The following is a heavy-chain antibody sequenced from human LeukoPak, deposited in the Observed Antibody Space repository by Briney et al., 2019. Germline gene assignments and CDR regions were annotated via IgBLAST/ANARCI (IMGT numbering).Heavy chain of an antibody. J-gene: IGHJ4*02. V-gene: IGHV3-23*01. CDR3: AKDSYYHGSGSYYDY. Sequence: GGSLRRSCAASGFTFSSYAMSWVREAPGKGLEWVSAISGSGGSTYYADSVKGRFTISRDNSKNTLYLQMNSLRAEDTAVYYCAKDSYYHGSGSYYDYWGQGTLVTVSS. D-gene: IGHD3-10*01. CDR1: GFTFSSYA. CDR2: ISGSGGST.